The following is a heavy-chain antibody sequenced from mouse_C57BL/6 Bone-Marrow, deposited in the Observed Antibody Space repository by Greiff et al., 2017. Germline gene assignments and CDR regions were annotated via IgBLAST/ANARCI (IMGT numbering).Heavy chain of an antibody. CDR2: ISGGGGNT. Sequence: EVQGVESGGGLVKPGGSLKLSCAASGFTFSSYTMSWVRQTPEKRLEWVATISGGGGNTYYPDSVKGRFTISRDNAKNTLYLQMSSLRSEDTALYYCARQGAGSSSFDYWGQGTTLTVSS. CDR1: GFTFSSYT. CDR3: ARQGAGSSSFDY. J-gene: IGHJ2*01. D-gene: IGHD1-1*01. V-gene: IGHV5-9*01.